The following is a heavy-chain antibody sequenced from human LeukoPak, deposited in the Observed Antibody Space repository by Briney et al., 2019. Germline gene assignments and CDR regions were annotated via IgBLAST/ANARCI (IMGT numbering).Heavy chain of an antibody. Sequence: ASVKVSCKASVYTFTSYYMHWVRQAPGQGLEWMGIINPSRASTSYAHKFQGRGTMTRDTSPSTVYTELSSLRSEDTAVYYCARDLDYYYDSSGYLTHQPVYWGQGTLVTVSS. CDR1: VYTFTSYY. CDR2: INPSRAST. CDR3: ARDLDYYYDSSGYLTHQPVY. D-gene: IGHD3-22*01. V-gene: IGHV1-46*01. J-gene: IGHJ4*02.